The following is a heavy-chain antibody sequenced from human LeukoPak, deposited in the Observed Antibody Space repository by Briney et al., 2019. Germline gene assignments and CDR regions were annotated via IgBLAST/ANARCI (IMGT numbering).Heavy chain of an antibody. J-gene: IGHJ3*02. V-gene: IGHV4-59*01. CDR1: GGSISSYY. CDR2: IYYSGST. D-gene: IGHD1-1*01. Sequence: SETLSLTCTVSGGSISSYYWSWIRQPPGKGLEWIGYIYYSGSTNYNPSLKSRVAISVDTSKNQFSLKLSSVTAADTAVYYCARDGDLEKTNAFDIWGQGTMVTVSS. CDR3: ARDGDLEKTNAFDI.